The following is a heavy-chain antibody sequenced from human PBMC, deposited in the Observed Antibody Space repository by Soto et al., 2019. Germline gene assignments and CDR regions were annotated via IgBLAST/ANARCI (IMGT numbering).Heavy chain of an antibody. J-gene: IGHJ5*02. CDR3: AREGLDCSGGSCSGGNWFDP. D-gene: IGHD2-15*01. CDR2: IDPSDSYT. CDR1: GYSFTSYW. V-gene: IGHV5-10-1*01. Sequence: GESLKISCQGSGYSFTSYWISWVRQMPGKGLAWMGRIDPSDSYTNYSPSFQGHVTISADKSISTAYLQWSSLKASDTAMYYCAREGLDCSGGSCSGGNWFDPWGQGTLVTVSS.